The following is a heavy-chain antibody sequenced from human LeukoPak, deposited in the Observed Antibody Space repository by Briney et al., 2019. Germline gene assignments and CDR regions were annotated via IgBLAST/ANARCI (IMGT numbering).Heavy chain of an antibody. CDR3: ARDYYGSGSLFDY. CDR2: ISSSSSYI. Sequence: GGSLRLSCAASGFTFSSYSMNWVRQAPGKGLEWVSSISSSSSYIYYADSVKGRFTISRDNAKNSLYLQMNSLRAEDTAVYYCARDYYGSGSLFDYWGQGTPVTVSS. J-gene: IGHJ4*02. V-gene: IGHV3-21*01. D-gene: IGHD3-10*01. CDR1: GFTFSSYS.